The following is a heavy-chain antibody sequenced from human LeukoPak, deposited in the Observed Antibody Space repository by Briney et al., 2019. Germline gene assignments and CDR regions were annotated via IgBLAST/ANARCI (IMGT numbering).Heavy chain of an antibody. CDR1: GGTFSSYA. Sequence: ASVNVSCKASGGTFSSYAISWVRQAPGQGLEWMGGIIPIFGTANYAQKFQGRVTITADESTSTAYMELSSLRSEDTAVYYCARDDIAAAGPRPYYYYGMDVWGQGTTVTVSS. J-gene: IGHJ6*02. CDR2: IIPIFGTA. D-gene: IGHD6-13*01. CDR3: ARDDIAAAGPRPYYYYGMDV. V-gene: IGHV1-69*01.